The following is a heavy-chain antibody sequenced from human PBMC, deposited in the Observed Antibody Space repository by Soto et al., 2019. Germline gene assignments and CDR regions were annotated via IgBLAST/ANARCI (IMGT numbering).Heavy chain of an antibody. J-gene: IGHJ5*02. CDR3: ARAIGYGPFGWFDP. V-gene: IGHV4-34*01. CDR2: INHSGST. D-gene: IGHD5-18*01. Sequence: SETLSLTCAVYGGSFSGYYWSWIRQPPGKGLEWIGEINHSGSTNYNPSLKSRVTISVDTSKDQFSLKLSSVTAADTAVYYCARAIGYGPFGWFDPWGQGTLVTVSS. CDR1: GGSFSGYY.